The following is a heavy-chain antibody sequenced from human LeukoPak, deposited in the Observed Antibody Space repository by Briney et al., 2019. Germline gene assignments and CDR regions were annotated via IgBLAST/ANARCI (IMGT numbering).Heavy chain of an antibody. CDR3: ASYSREMATIGDY. D-gene: IGHD5-24*01. V-gene: IGHV3-21*01. J-gene: IGHJ4*02. Sequence: GGSLRLSCAASGFTFSSYSMNWVRQAPGKGLEWVSSISSSSSYIYYADSVKGRFTISRDNAKNSLYLQMNSLRAEDTAVYYCASYSREMATIGDYWGQGTLVTVSS. CDR2: ISSSSSYI. CDR1: GFTFSSYS.